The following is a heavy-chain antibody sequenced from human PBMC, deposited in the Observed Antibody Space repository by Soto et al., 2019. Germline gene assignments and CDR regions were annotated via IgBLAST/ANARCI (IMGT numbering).Heavy chain of an antibody. J-gene: IGHJ4*02. CDR3: ARETDYDPYFDY. CDR1: GYTFTSYG. Sequence: QVQLVQSGAEVKKPGASVKVSCKASGYTFTSYGLSWVRQAPGQGLEWMGWISAYNGNTNYAQRLQGRVTMTTDTSTSTAYKELRSLSSYDTAVYYCARETDYDPYFDYWGQGTLVTVSS. CDR2: ISAYNGNT. D-gene: IGHD4-17*01. V-gene: IGHV1-18*04.